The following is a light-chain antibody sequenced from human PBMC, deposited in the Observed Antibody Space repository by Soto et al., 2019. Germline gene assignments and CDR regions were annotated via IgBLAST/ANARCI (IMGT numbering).Light chain of an antibody. CDR2: HNN. Sequence: QSVLTQPPSVSGAPGQRVTFSCTGSSSNIGADFDVHWYQHLPGTAPKLLISHNNNRPSGVPDRFSGSKSGTSASLAITGLQADDEAVYYCQSRDSSLSSSWVFGGGTKVTVL. CDR3: QSRDSSLSSSWV. CDR1: SSNIGADFD. J-gene: IGLJ3*02. V-gene: IGLV1-40*01.